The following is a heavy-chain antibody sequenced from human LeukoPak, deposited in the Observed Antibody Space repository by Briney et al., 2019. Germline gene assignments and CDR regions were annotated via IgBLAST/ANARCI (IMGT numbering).Heavy chain of an antibody. Sequence: ASVKVSCKVSGYTLTELSMHWVRQAPGKGLEWMGGFDPEDGETIYAQKFQGGVTMSEDTSTDTAYMELSSLRSEDTAAYYCATMGEGGYDSSYFDYWGQGTLVTVSS. CDR3: ATMGEGGYDSSYFDY. J-gene: IGHJ4*02. D-gene: IGHD5-12*01. V-gene: IGHV1-24*01. CDR2: FDPEDGET. CDR1: GYTLTELS.